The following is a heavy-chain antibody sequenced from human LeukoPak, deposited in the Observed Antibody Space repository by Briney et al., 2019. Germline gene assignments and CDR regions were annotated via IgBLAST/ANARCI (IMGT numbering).Heavy chain of an antibody. CDR3: ARGSYYDILTGYYGAYYFDY. V-gene: IGHV4-30-2*01. CDR2: IYHSGST. D-gene: IGHD3-9*01. CDR1: GGSISRGGYS. Sequence: SQTLSLTCAVSGGSISRGGYSWSWIRQPPGKGLEWIGYIYHSGSTYYNPSLKSRVTISVDRSKNQFSLKLSSVTAADTAVYYCARGSYYDILTGYYGAYYFDYWGQGTLVTVSS. J-gene: IGHJ4*02.